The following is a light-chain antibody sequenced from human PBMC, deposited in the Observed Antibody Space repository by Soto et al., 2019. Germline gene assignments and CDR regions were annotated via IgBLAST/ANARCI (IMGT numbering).Light chain of an antibody. CDR1: GSNIGAGYD. CDR2: GNS. V-gene: IGLV1-40*01. Sequence: QYALAKPPPVAGAPGQWVTISCTWSGSNIGAGYDVHWYHHVPRTAHRLLIFGNSNRPSRAPDRFSGSKSGPSASLAITGLQAEDEADYYSQSYDTSLSGSGVFGTGTKVTV. J-gene: IGLJ1*01. CDR3: QSYDTSLSGSGV.